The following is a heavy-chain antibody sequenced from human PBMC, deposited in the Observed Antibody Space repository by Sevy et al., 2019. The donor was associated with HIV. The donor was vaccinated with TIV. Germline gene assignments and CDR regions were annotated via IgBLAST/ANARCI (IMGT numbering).Heavy chain of an antibody. J-gene: IGHJ6*02. CDR1: GFTFSSYG. Sequence: GGSLRLSCAASGFTFSSYGMHWVRQAPGKGLEWVAVIWYDGSNKYYADSVKGRFTISRDNSKNTLYLQMNSLRAEDTAVCYCARAPRSYSSSSDYYYYYGMDVWGQGTTVTVSS. V-gene: IGHV3-33*01. CDR2: IWYDGSNK. CDR3: ARAPRSYSSSSDYYYYYGMDV. D-gene: IGHD6-6*01.